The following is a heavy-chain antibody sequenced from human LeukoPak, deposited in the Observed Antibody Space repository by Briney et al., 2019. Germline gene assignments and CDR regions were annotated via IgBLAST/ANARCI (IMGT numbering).Heavy chain of an antibody. Sequence: SETLSLTCSVSGGSISSYYWSWIRQPPGKGLEWIGDIYYSGSTNYNPSLKSRVTISVDTSKNQFSLKLSSVTAADTAVYYCARSPPIYYDSSDYYYYYGMDVWGQGTTVTVSS. CDR3: ARSPPIYYDSSDYYYYYGMDV. V-gene: IGHV4-59*01. D-gene: IGHD3-22*01. CDR2: IYYSGST. CDR1: GGSISSYY. J-gene: IGHJ6*02.